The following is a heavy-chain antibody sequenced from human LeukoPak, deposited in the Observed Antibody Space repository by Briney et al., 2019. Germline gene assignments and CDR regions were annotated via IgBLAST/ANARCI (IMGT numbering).Heavy chain of an antibody. J-gene: IGHJ3*02. V-gene: IGHV3-33*01. CDR3: ARDWTGSGWFQDAFDI. Sequence: PGGSLRLSCAASGFTFSSYGMHWVCQAPGKGLEWVAVIWYDGSNKYYADSVKGRFTISRDNSKNTLYLQMNSLRAEDTAVYYCARDWTGSGWFQDAFDIWGQGTMVTVSS. D-gene: IGHD6-19*01. CDR2: IWYDGSNK. CDR1: GFTFSSYG.